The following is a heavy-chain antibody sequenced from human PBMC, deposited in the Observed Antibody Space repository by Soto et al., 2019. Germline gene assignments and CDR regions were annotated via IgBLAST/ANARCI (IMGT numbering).Heavy chain of an antibody. J-gene: IGHJ4*02. CDR1: GYSFTNYW. CDR2: IYPDDSDT. CDR3: ARPRGSHNDVWNYFDY. D-gene: IGHD3-3*01. V-gene: IGHV5-51*01. Sequence: GESLKISCKGSGYSFTNYWIGWVRQMPVEGLEWMAIIYPDDSDTKYSPSLQGQVTISADKSISTAYLQWSSLKASDTAMYFCARPRGSHNDVWNYFDYWGQGTLVTVSS.